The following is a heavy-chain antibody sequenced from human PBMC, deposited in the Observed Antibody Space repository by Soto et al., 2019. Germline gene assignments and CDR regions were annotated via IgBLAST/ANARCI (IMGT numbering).Heavy chain of an antibody. CDR2: ISYDGSNK. CDR3: AKDCGLLWFGELSFDY. J-gene: IGHJ4*02. D-gene: IGHD3-10*01. V-gene: IGHV3-30*18. Sequence: QVQLVESGGGVVQPGRSLRLSCAASGFTFSSYGMHWVRQAPGKGLEWVAVISYDGSNKYYADSVKGRFTISRDNSKNTLYLQMNSLRAEDTAVYYCAKDCGLLWFGELSFDYWGQGSLVTVSS. CDR1: GFTFSSYG.